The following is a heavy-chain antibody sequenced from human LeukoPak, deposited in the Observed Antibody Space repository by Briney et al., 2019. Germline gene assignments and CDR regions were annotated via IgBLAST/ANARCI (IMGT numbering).Heavy chain of an antibody. CDR3: ARSYGGVMGNCFDP. CDR2: IKTDGSQI. J-gene: IGHJ5*02. V-gene: IGHV3-7*01. Sequence: GGSLRLSCVASGFSFSSYWMTWVRQAPGKGLEWVANIKTDGSQIYYVDSVKGRFTISRDNAKNSLYLQMNSLRAEDTAVYYCARSYGGVMGNCFDPWGQGTLVTVSS. D-gene: IGHD3-16*01. CDR1: GFSFSSYW.